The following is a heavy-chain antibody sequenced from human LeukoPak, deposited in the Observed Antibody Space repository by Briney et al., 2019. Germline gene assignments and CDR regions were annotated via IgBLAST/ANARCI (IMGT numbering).Heavy chain of an antibody. V-gene: IGHV3-48*01. Sequence: PGGSLRFSCAASGFTFSSYSMNWVRQAPGKGLEWVSYISSSSSTIYYADSVKGRFTISRDNAKNSLYLQMNSLRAEDTAVYYCARRSWYVDYWGQGTLVTVSS. CDR3: ARRSWYVDY. CDR1: GFTFSSYS. CDR2: ISSSSSTI. J-gene: IGHJ4*02. D-gene: IGHD6-13*01.